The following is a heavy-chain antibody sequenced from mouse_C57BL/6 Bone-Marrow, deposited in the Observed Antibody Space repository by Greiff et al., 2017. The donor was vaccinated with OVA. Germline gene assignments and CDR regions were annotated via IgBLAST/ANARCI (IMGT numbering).Heavy chain of an antibody. Sequence: QVQLQQPGAELVKPGASVKMSCKASGYTFTSYWITWVKQRPGQGLEWIGDIYPGSGSTNYNEKFKSKVTLTVDTSSSSAYMQLSSLTSEDSAVYYCARRRANWVWYFDVWGTGTTVTVSS. CDR2: IYPGSGST. V-gene: IGHV1-55*01. CDR1: GYTFTSYW. D-gene: IGHD4-1*01. J-gene: IGHJ1*03. CDR3: ARRRANWVWYFDV.